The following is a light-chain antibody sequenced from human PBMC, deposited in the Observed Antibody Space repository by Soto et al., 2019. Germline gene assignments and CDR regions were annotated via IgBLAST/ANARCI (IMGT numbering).Light chain of an antibody. CDR3: MKALQTPIT. CDR2: LGS. V-gene: IGKV2-28*01. J-gene: IGKJ5*01. Sequence: DIVRTQSPLSLPVTPGEPASISCSSSEGLLHSNGYNYLDWYLQKPGQSPQLLIYLGSNRAPGVPDRFSGSGSGTDFTLKISRVEAEDVGVYYCMKALQTPITCGQGTRREIK. CDR1: EGLLHSNGYNY.